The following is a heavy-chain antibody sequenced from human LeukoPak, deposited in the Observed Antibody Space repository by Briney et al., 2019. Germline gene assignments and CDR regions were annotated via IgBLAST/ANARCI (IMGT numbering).Heavy chain of an antibody. CDR2: IYYSGST. V-gene: IGHV4-59*08. J-gene: IGHJ4*02. CDR1: GGSISSYY. D-gene: IGHD5-18*01. Sequence: SETLSLACTVSGGSISSYYWSWIRQPPGKGLEWIGYIYYSGSTNYNPSLKSRVTMSVDTSKNQFSLKLSSVTAADTAVYYCARHGYTYGPFDYWGQGTLVTVSS. CDR3: ARHGYTYGPFDY.